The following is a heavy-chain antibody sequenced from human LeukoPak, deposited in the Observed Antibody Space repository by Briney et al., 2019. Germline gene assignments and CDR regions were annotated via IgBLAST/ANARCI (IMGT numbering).Heavy chain of an antibody. V-gene: IGHV3-7*01. CDR2: INQDGSEK. J-gene: IGHJ6*02. CDR1: GFTFSRYW. Sequence: QAGGSLRLSCAASGFTFSRYWMSWVRQAPGKGLEWVANINQDGSEKYYVDSVKGRFTISRDNAKHSLDLQMNSLRAEDTAVYYCARDMKLELPASSGRYYAMDVWGQGTTVTVSS. CDR3: ARDMKLELPASSGRYYAMDV. D-gene: IGHD1-7*01.